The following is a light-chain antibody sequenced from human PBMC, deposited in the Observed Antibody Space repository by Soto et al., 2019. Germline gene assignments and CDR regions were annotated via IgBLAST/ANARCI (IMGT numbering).Light chain of an antibody. CDR2: KVS. Sequence: QSALTQPASVSGSPGQSITISCTGTSSDVGGYNYVSWYQQYPGRVPKLLIYKVSNRPSGISNRFSGSKSGNTASLTISGLQAEDEADYYCISYTVSRSYVFGTGTKLTVL. CDR1: SSDVGGYNY. CDR3: ISYTVSRSYV. J-gene: IGLJ1*01. V-gene: IGLV2-14*01.